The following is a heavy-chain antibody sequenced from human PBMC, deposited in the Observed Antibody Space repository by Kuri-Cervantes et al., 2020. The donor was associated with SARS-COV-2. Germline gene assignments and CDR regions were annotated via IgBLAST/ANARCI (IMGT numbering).Heavy chain of an antibody. CDR1: GYTFTSYA. CDR3: ARGYYYDSSGPSWFDP. V-gene: IGHV1-3*01. D-gene: IGHD3-22*01. Sequence: ASVKVSCKASGYTFTSYAMHWVRQAPGQRLEWMGWINAGNGNTKYSQKFQGRVTITRDTSTSTVYMELSSLRSEDTAVYYCARGYYYDSSGPSWFDPWGQGTLVTVSS. CDR2: INAGNGNT. J-gene: IGHJ5*02.